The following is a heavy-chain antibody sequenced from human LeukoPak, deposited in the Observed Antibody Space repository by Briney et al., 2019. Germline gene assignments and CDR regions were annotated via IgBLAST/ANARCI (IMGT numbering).Heavy chain of an antibody. Sequence: SETLSLTCTVSGGSVSTSYWSWIRQSPGKGLEWIGNIYDGGVTTYKPSLKSRLTIEVDTSKNQFSLNLSSVTAADTAIYFCARGYSLDYFDYWGQGTLVTVSS. D-gene: IGHD6-13*01. J-gene: IGHJ4*02. CDR1: GGSVSTSY. CDR3: ARGYSLDYFDY. CDR2: IYDGGVT. V-gene: IGHV4-59*02.